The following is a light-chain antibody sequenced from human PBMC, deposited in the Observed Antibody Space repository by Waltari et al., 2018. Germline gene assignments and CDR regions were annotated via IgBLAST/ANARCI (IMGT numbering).Light chain of an antibody. CDR2: GAS. Sequence: EIVMTQSPATLSVSPVERATLSCRPSQSVSGNLAWYQQRPGQAPRLLIYGASTRATGIPARFSATASGTEFTLTISSLQSADIAVYYCQQYNDWPRTFGQGTKVQI. CDR1: QSVSGN. CDR3: QQYNDWPRT. V-gene: IGKV3-15*01. J-gene: IGKJ1*01.